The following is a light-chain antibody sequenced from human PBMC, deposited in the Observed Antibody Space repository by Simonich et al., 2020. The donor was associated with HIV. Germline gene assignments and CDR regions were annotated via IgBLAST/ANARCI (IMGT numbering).Light chain of an antibody. Sequence: DIQMTQSPSTLSASVGDRFTITCRASQSISSWLAWYQQKPGKAPKLLIYKASSLERGVPSRFSGSGSGTEFTLTISSLQPDDFATYYCQQYSNYSRTFGQGTKVDIK. V-gene: IGKV1-5*03. J-gene: IGKJ1*01. CDR3: QQYSNYSRT. CDR2: KAS. CDR1: QSISSW.